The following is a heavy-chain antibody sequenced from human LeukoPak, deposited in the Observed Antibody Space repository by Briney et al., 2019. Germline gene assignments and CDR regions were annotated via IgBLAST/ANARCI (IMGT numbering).Heavy chain of an antibody. J-gene: IGHJ6*02. V-gene: IGHV3-23*01. Sequence: GGSLRLSCAASGFTFSSYAMSWVRQAPGKGLEWVSGISGSGGSTYYADSVKGRFTISRDNSKNTLYLQMNSLRAEDTAVYYCAKSGSSSSWYYYYGMDVWGQGTTVTVSS. CDR2: ISGSGGST. CDR1: GFTFSSYA. D-gene: IGHD6-13*01. CDR3: AKSGSSSSWYYYYGMDV.